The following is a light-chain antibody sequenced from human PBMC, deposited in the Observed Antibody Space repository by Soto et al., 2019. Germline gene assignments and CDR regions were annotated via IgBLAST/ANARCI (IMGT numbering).Light chain of an antibody. V-gene: IGKV1-5*03. Sequence: DIQMTQSPSTLSASVGDRVIITCRASQSIDSWLAWYQQKPGKAPKLLMYKASSLESGVPSRFSGSGSETEFTLTISSLQPDDFATYYCQHYKSYPWTFGQGTKVEIK. CDR2: KAS. CDR1: QSIDSW. CDR3: QHYKSYPWT. J-gene: IGKJ1*01.